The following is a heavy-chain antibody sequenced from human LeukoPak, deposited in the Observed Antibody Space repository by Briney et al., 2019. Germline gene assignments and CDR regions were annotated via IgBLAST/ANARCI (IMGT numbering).Heavy chain of an antibody. CDR2: IKQDGVEQ. Sequence: WGSLRLSCAASGFTFSSYWMSWVRQAPGKGLEWVANIKQDGVEQYYVDSVEGRFTISRDNAKRSLFLQMNSLRAEDTAVYYCARISQRSFDPCGQGTLVTDSS. CDR3: ARISQRSFDP. D-gene: IGHD2-15*01. V-gene: IGHV3-7*05. CDR1: GFTFSSYW. J-gene: IGHJ5*02.